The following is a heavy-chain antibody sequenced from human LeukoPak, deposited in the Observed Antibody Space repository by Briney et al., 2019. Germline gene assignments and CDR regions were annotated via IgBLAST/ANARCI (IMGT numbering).Heavy chain of an antibody. V-gene: IGHV4-38-2*02. CDR2: IYHSGST. CDR3: ARQGYGDYVFLSRVDY. CDR1: GYSISSGYY. Sequence: SETLSLTCTVSGYSISSGYYWGWIRQPPGKGLEWIGSIYHSGSTYYNPSLKSRVTISVDTSKNQFSLKLSSVTAADTAVYYCARQGYGDYVFLSRVDYWGQGTLVTVSS. D-gene: IGHD4-17*01. J-gene: IGHJ4*02.